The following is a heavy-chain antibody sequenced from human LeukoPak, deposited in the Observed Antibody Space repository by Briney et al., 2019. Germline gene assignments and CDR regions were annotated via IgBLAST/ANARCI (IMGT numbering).Heavy chain of an antibody. CDR3: ARESEYGLGSYLY. J-gene: IGHJ4*02. D-gene: IGHD3-16*02. CDR1: GFTLTNYY. V-gene: IGHV1-46*01. CDR2: INSNGDRT. Sequence: ASVKVSCKAAGFTLTNYYMHWVRQAPGQGLEWVGLINSNGDRTEYAQTFQGRVSITRDTSTSTVYMDPSSLRSEDMAVYYCARESEYGLGSYLYWGQGTLLTVSS.